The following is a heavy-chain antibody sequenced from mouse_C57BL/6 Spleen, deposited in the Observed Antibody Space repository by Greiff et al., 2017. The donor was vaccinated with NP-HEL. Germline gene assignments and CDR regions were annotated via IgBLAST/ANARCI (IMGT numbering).Heavy chain of an antibody. D-gene: IGHD2-4*01. CDR2: IDPSDSYT. CDR3: ARGGYDYLRRFAY. V-gene: IGHV1-50*01. J-gene: IGHJ3*01. CDR1: GYTFTSYW. Sequence: QVQLQQPGAELVKPGASVKLSCKASGYTFTSYWMQWVKQRPGQGLEWIGEIDPSDSYTNYNQKFKGKATLTVDTSSSTAYMQLSSLTSEDSAVYYCARGGYDYLRRFAYWGQGTLVTVSA.